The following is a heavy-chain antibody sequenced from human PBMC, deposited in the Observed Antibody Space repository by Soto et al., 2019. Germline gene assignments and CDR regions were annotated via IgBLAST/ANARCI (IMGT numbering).Heavy chain of an antibody. CDR3: VRADTAMVIDY. J-gene: IGHJ4*02. CDR1: VGSIISVGYS. CDR2: IYHSGST. V-gene: IGHV4-30-2*01. Sequence: SETRSLSCAVSVGSIISVGYSWSWIRQPPWKGLEWIGYIYHSGSTYYNPSLNSRVTISVDRSKNQFSLKLSSVTAADTAVYYCVRADTAMVIDYWGQGTLVTVS. D-gene: IGHD5-18*01.